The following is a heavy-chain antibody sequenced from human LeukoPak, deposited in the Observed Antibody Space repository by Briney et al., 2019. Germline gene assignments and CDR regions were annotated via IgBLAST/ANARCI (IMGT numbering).Heavy chain of an antibody. Sequence: GESLKISCAASEFTFTTYGMHWVRQAPGKGLEWVAFIYYDGSNIYYADYVKGRFTISRDISKSTLYLQMDSLRAEDTAIYYCARDWKTNSFDYWGQGTLVTVSS. J-gene: IGHJ4*02. CDR1: EFTFTTYG. CDR2: IYYDGSNI. D-gene: IGHD1-1*01. CDR3: ARDWKTNSFDY. V-gene: IGHV3-33*01.